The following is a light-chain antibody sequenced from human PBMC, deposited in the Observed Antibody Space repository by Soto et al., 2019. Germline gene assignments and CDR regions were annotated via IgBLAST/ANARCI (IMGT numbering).Light chain of an antibody. CDR1: SSDVGGYNY. Sequence: QSALTQPRSVSGSPGQSVTISCTGTSSDVGGYNYVSWYQQHPHKAPKLMIYDVTKRPSGVPDRFSGSKSGNTASLTVSGLQAEDEADYYCSSYAGSNFHYVFGTGTKLTVL. CDR2: DVT. J-gene: IGLJ1*01. CDR3: SSYAGSNFHYV. V-gene: IGLV2-11*01.